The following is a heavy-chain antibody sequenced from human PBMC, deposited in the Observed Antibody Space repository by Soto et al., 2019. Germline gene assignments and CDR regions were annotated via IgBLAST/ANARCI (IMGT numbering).Heavy chain of an antibody. D-gene: IGHD5-18*01. J-gene: IGHJ3*02. CDR3: ARGGYSYGIYDAFDI. CDR2: INPNSGGT. CDR1: GYTFTGYH. Sequence: ASVTVSCKASGYTFTGYHMHWVRQAPGQGLEWMGWINPNSGGTNYAQKFQGRVTMTRDTSISTAYMELSRLRSDDTAVYYCARGGYSYGIYDAFDIWGQGTLVTLSS. V-gene: IGHV1-2*02.